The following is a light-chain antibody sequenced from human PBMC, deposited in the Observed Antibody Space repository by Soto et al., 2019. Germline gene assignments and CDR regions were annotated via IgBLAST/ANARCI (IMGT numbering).Light chain of an antibody. V-gene: IGKV3-20*01. CDR1: QSVRSSY. Sequence: EVVLTQSPGTLSLSPGERATLSCRASQSVRSSYLAWYQQKPGQAPRLLIYGVSNRATGIPDRFSGSGSGTDFTVTISRLEXXDXAVXYCXLHXXSPPGYTXXQGTKLEIK. J-gene: IGKJ2*01. CDR2: GVS. CDR3: XLHXXSPPGYT.